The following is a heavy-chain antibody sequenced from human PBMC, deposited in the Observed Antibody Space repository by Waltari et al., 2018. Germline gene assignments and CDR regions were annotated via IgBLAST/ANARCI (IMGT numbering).Heavy chain of an antibody. CDR1: GGSISSGSFY. CDR3: AREGGFSYRSEH. Sequence: QVQLQESGPGVVKPSQTLSLPCTVSGGSISSGSFYWNWIRQPAGKGLEWIGFIYTSGSTNYNPSLKSRVTISADTSKNQFSLRLTSVTAADTAVYYCAREGGFSYRSEHWGQGALVTVAS. CDR2: IYTSGST. V-gene: IGHV4-61*02. J-gene: IGHJ4*02. D-gene: IGHD3-10*01.